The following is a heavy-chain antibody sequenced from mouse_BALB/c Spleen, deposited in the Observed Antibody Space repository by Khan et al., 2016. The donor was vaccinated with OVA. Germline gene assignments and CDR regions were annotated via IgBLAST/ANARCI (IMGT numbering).Heavy chain of an antibody. CDR1: GYTFTTYW. V-gene: IGHV1-7*01. Sequence: QVQLNESGAELAKPGASVKMSCKASGYTFTTYWMHWVKQRPGQGLEWIGYINPTSGYTDYNQKFNDKATLTADKSSSTAYMQLSSLTSDDSAVYYCARDRIDYWGQGTTLTVSS. J-gene: IGHJ2*01. CDR3: ARDRIDY. CDR2: INPTSGYT.